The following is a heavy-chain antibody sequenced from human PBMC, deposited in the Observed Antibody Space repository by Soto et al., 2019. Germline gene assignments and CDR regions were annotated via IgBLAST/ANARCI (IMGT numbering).Heavy chain of an antibody. CDR1: GFTFSNYG. V-gene: IGHV3-48*01. Sequence: EVQLVESGGGLVQPGGSLRLSCAASGFTFSNYGMNWVRQAPGKGLEWISYISSSSGTIYYADSVKGRFTISRDDAPTXXYLQMNSLRAEDTAVYYCATCKRGSTTCRGYYFDYWGQGTLVTVSS. CDR2: ISSSSGTI. D-gene: IGHD2-2*01. J-gene: IGHJ4*02. CDR3: ATCKRGSTTCRGYYFDY.